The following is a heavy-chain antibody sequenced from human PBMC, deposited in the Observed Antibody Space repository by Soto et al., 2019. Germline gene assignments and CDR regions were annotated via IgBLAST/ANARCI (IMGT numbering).Heavy chain of an antibody. Sequence: VGSLRLSCAASGFTFSSYAMSWVRQAPGKGLEWVSAISGSGGSTYYADSVKGRFTISRDNSKNTLYLQMNSLRAEDTAVYYCAREIWFGELFPHFDYWGQGTLVTVSS. CDR2: ISGSGGST. D-gene: IGHD3-10*01. CDR3: AREIWFGELFPHFDY. J-gene: IGHJ4*02. CDR1: GFTFSSYA. V-gene: IGHV3-23*01.